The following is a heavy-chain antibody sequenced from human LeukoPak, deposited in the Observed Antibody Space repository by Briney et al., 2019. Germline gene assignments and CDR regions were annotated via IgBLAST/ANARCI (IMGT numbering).Heavy chain of an antibody. D-gene: IGHD3-10*01. Sequence: SQTLSLTCTVSGGSISSGGYYWSWIRQPPGKGLEWIGYIYRSGSTYYNPSLKSRVTISVDKSKNQFSLELSSVTAADTAVYYCARDRLITMVRAWYFDLWGRGTLVTVSS. CDR1: GGSISSGGYY. J-gene: IGHJ2*01. CDR2: IYRSGST. V-gene: IGHV4-30-2*01. CDR3: ARDRLITMVRAWYFDL.